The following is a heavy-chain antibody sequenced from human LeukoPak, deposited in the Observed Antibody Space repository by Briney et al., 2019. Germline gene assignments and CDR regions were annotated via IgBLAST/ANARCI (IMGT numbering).Heavy chain of an antibody. V-gene: IGHV3-73*01. J-gene: IGHJ1*01. CDR1: GFTFSGST. D-gene: IGHD5-18*01. CDR3: ISDLYSYGVN. CDR2: ITIKGDGYGT. Sequence: GESLKISCAASGFTFSGSTIHWVRQASGKGLEWVGRITIKGDGYGTAYAASVKGRFTLSRDDSRNTAYLQMNSLETEDTAVYYCISDLYSYGVNWGQGTLVTVSS.